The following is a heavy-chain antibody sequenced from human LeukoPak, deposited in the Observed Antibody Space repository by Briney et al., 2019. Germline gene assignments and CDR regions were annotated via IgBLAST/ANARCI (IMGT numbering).Heavy chain of an antibody. J-gene: IGHJ4*02. Sequence: ASVKVSCKASGYTFTDYYMHWVRQAPGQGLEWMGRINPNSGGTNYAQKFQGRVTMTRDTSISTAYMELSRLRSDDTAVYYCARTQYSSHFDYWGQGTLVTVSS. V-gene: IGHV1-2*06. D-gene: IGHD6-13*01. CDR3: ARTQYSSHFDY. CDR1: GYTFTDYY. CDR2: INPNSGGT.